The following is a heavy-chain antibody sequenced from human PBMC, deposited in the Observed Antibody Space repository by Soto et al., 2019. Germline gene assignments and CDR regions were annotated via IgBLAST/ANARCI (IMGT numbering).Heavy chain of an antibody. CDR1: GFTFSNYS. Sequence: EAQLVESGGGLVQPGGSLRLSCAASGFTFSNYSMNWVRQAPGKGLEWLSYIGISSNTIYYADSVRGRFTISRDNAKNSLYLQMNSLRAEDTAVYYCARDNGYNFWSGYFLFNFWGQGTLVTVSS. D-gene: IGHD3-3*01. CDR2: IGISSNTI. J-gene: IGHJ4*02. V-gene: IGHV3-48*01. CDR3: ARDNGYNFWSGYFLFNF.